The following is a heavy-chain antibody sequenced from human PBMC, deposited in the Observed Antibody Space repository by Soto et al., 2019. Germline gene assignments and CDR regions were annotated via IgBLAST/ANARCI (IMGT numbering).Heavy chain of an antibody. Sequence: EVQLLESGGGLVQPGGSLRLSCAASGFTFSSFTMSWVRQAPGKGLEWVSAIGGSGVSTYYADSVKGRFTVSRDNSKNTLYLHMNNLRAEDTALYYCAKVGTGNTFWFDPWGQGTLVTVSS. CDR1: GFTFSSFT. CDR2: IGGSGVST. CDR3: AKVGTGNTFWFDP. V-gene: IGHV3-23*01. D-gene: IGHD1-7*01. J-gene: IGHJ5*02.